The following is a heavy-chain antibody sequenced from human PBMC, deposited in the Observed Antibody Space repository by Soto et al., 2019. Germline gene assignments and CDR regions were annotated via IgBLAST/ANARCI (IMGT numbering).Heavy chain of an antibody. CDR3: ARESTIGYYRTPTGAVAL. D-gene: IGHD3-22*01. V-gene: IGHV3-74*01. Sequence: EVQLVESGGGLVQPRGSLRLSCAASGLTFRNYWMHWVRPPPGKGLVWVSRINSDGSTTNYADSVKGRFTISRDNAKNTLYLQMSSLRAEDTAVYYCARESTIGYYRTPTGAVALLGQGTVVTVSS. CDR1: GLTFRNYW. J-gene: IGHJ3*01. CDR2: INSDGSTT.